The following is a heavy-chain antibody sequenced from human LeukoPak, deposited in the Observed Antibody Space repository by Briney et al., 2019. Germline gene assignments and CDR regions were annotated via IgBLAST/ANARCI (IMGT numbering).Heavy chain of an antibody. V-gene: IGHV4-59*11. CDR1: DDSISDHY. CDR2: FHNSGTS. Sequence: SETLSLTCTVSDDSISDHYRGWIRQPPGKGLEWIGYFHNSGTSTYNPSLKSRVTISADTSKNQFSLKLNSLTTADTAVYYCTRGAGWLIDYWGQGILVTVSS. D-gene: IGHD3-16*01. CDR3: TRGAGWLIDY. J-gene: IGHJ4*02.